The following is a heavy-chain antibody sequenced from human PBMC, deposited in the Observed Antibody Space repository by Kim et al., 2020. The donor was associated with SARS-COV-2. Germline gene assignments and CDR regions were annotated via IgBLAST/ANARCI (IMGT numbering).Heavy chain of an antibody. CDR2: IIPIFGTA. J-gene: IGHJ4*02. Sequence: SVKVSCKASGGTFSSYAISWVRQPPGQGLEWMGGIIPIFGTANYAQKFQGRVTITADESTSTAYMELSSLRSEDTAVYYCARSETEGGLTVTTFDYWGQGTLVTVSS. D-gene: IGHD4-17*01. V-gene: IGHV1-69*13. CDR3: ARSETEGGLTVTTFDY. CDR1: GGTFSSYA.